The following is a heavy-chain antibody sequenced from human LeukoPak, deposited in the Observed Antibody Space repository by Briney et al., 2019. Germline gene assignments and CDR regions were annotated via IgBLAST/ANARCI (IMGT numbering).Heavy chain of an antibody. J-gene: IGHJ4*02. CDR2: ISPDGTKT. V-gene: IGHV3-64*01. CDR3: AREQPAGSTDY. D-gene: IGHD2-2*01. CDR1: GFIFSSYS. Sequence: GGSLRLSCAASGFIFSSYSMHWVRQAPGKGLEYVSVISPDGTKTYYTNSVRGRFTISRDNSKNALYLQMGSLRDEDTAMYFCAREQPAGSTDYRGQGTLVTVSS.